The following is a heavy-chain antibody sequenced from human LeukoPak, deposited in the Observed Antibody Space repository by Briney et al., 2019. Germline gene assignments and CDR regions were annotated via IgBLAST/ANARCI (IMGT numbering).Heavy chain of an antibody. CDR2: ISGSGGST. CDR1: GFTFSSYA. V-gene: IGHV3-23*01. Sequence: PGGSLRLSCAVSGFTFSSYAMSWVRQAPGKGLEWVSGISGSGGSTFYADAVKGRFTISRDNSKDTLYLQMNSRRAEDTAVYYCAKDLETINPTMDWGQGTLVTVSS. D-gene: IGHD3-10*01. CDR3: AKDLETINPTMD. J-gene: IGHJ4*02.